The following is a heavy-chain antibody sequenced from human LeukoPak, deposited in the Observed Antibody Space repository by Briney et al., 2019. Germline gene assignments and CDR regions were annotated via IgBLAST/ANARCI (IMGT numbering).Heavy chain of an antibody. CDR3: ARALKYNSGYDWGGDY. D-gene: IGHD5-12*01. CDR2: ITSDGSGT. CDR1: GFSFSGYW. Sequence: PGGSLRLSCAASGFSFSGYWMQWVRQAPGKGLVWISRITSDGSGTNYADSVKGRFTISRDNAKNTLYLQMNSLRAEDTAVHYCARALKYNSGYDWGGDYWGQGTLVTVSS. J-gene: IGHJ4*02. V-gene: IGHV3-74*01.